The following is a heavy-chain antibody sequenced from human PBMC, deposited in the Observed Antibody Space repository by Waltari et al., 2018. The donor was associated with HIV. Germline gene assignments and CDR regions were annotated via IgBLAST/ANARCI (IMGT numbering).Heavy chain of an antibody. J-gene: IGHJ2*01. V-gene: IGHV1-69*01. CDR1: GGTFSSYA. D-gene: IGHD5-18*01. CDR3: ARTMDHVDTVMERYWYFDL. CDR2: IIPIFGTT. Sequence: QVQLVQSGAEVKKPGSSVKVSCKASGGTFSSYAISLVRQAPGQGLEWMGGIIPIFGTTNYAQKFQGRVTITADESTSTAYMELSSLRSEDTAVYYCARTMDHVDTVMERYWYFDLWGRGTLVTVSS.